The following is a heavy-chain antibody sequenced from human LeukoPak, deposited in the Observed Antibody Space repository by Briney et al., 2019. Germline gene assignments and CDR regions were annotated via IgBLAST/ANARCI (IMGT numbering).Heavy chain of an antibody. Sequence: ASVKVSCKASGYTFTSYGISWVRQAPEQGLEWMGWISAYNGNTNYAQKLQGRVTMTTDTSTSTAYMELRSLRSDDTAVYYCARVLITFGGVIAELDYWGQGTLVTVSS. D-gene: IGHD3-16*02. CDR3: ARVLITFGGVIAELDY. V-gene: IGHV1-18*01. CDR1: GYTFTSYG. CDR2: ISAYNGNT. J-gene: IGHJ4*02.